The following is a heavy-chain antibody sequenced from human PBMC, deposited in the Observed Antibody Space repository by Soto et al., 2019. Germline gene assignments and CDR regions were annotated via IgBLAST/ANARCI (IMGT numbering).Heavy chain of an antibody. Sequence: HPGGSLRLSCAASGFTFSSYAMSWVRQAPGKGLEWVSSISRSDDGPYYADSVKGRFTTSRDNSQNTLYLLMNSLRAEDTAVYYCAKNYFFDSWGQGAPVTVSS. CDR2: ISRSDDGP. CDR1: GFTFSSYA. J-gene: IGHJ4*02. CDR3: AKNYFFDS. V-gene: IGHV3-23*01.